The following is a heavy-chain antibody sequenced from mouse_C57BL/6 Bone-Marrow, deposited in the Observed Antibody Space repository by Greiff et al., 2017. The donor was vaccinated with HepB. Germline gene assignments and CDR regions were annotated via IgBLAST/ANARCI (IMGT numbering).Heavy chain of an antibody. CDR2: IHPNSGST. Sequence: QVQLQQPGAELVKPGASVKLSCKASGYTFTSYWMHWVKQRPGQGLEWIGMIHPNSGSTNYNEKFKSKATLTVDKSSSTAYMQLSSLTSEDSAVYYCARIWATVVAFDWYFDVWGTGTTVTVSS. D-gene: IGHD1-1*01. J-gene: IGHJ1*03. CDR3: ARIWATVVAFDWYFDV. V-gene: IGHV1-64*01. CDR1: GYTFTSYW.